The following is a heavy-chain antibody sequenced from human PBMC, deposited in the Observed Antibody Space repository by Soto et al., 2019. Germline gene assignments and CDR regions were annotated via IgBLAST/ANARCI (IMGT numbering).Heavy chain of an antibody. CDR2: ISGSGGST. Sequence: EVQLLESGGGLVQPGGSLRLSCAASGFTFSSYAMSWVRQAPGKGLEWVSAISGSGGSTYYADSVKGRFTISRDNSKTTLYLQMNSLRAEDTAVYYCAKGGVGATTTFDYWGQGTLVTVSS. V-gene: IGHV3-23*01. CDR1: GFTFSSYA. CDR3: AKGGVGATTTFDY. D-gene: IGHD1-26*01. J-gene: IGHJ4*02.